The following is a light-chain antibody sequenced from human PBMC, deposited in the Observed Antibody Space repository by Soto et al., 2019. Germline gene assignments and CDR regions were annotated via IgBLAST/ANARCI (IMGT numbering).Light chain of an antibody. V-gene: IGKV3-20*01. CDR1: QSISDT. CDR3: QRYGSSPIT. CDR2: GAS. Sequence: EIVITQSPSTLSVSPGGRATLSCRASQSISDTLAWYQQKPGQAPRLLIYGASSRATGIPDRFSGSGSGTDFTLTISRLEPEDFAVYYCQRYGSSPITFGQGTRLEIK. J-gene: IGKJ5*01.